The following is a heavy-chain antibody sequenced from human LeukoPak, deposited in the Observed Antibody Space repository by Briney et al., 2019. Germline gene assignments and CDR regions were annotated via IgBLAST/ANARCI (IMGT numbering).Heavy chain of an antibody. CDR1: GGSIRTDY. D-gene: IGHD2-8*02. CDR2: IHYSGSI. Sequence: SETLSLTCTVSGGSIRTDYCNWIRQPPGKGLEWIGYIHYSGSINYNPSLRSRLTISLDTSNNQFSLKLSSLTAADTALYYCARLEGNYWYFPSWGQGTLVTVSS. CDR3: ARLEGNYWYFPS. J-gene: IGHJ5*02. V-gene: IGHV4-59*01.